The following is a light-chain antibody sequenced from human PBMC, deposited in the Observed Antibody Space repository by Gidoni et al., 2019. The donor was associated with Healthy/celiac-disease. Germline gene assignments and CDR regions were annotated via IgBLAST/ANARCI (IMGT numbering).Light chain of an antibody. V-gene: IGLV1-47*01. Sequence: QSVLTQPPSASGTHGQGVTISCSGSSSNIGSHYVYWYQQLPGTAPKLLIYRNHQRPSGVPARFSGSKSGTSASLAISGLRSEDEADYYCAAWDDSLSGYVFGTGTKVTVL. CDR2: RNH. CDR3: AAWDDSLSGYV. CDR1: SSNIGSHY. J-gene: IGLJ1*01.